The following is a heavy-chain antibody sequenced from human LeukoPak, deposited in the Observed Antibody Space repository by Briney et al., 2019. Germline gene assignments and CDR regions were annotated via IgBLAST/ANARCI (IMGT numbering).Heavy chain of an antibody. V-gene: IGHV1-18*01. CDR3: ARDFTPFSGGNSKIDY. Sequence: GASVKVSCKASGYTFTSYGISWVRQAPGQGLEWMGWISAYNGNTNYAQKLQGRVTMTTGTSTSTAYMELRSLRSDDTAVYYCARDFTPFSGGNSKIDYWGQGTLVTVSS. CDR1: GYTFTSYG. CDR2: ISAYNGNT. J-gene: IGHJ4*02. D-gene: IGHD4-23*01.